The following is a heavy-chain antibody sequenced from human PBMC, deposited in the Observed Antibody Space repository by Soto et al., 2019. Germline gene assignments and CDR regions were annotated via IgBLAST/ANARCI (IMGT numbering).Heavy chain of an antibody. CDR3: ARVGPGTGYYFDS. J-gene: IGHJ4*02. D-gene: IGHD2-8*02. Sequence: KASETLSLTCTVSGGSISSYYWSWIRQAPGKGLEWIGYTHYIGSTNYNPSFKSRATTSVDTSKSQFSLKLSSVTAADTAVYYCARVGPGTGYYFDSWGQGTLVTVSS. V-gene: IGHV4-59*01. CDR2: THYIGST. CDR1: GGSISSYY.